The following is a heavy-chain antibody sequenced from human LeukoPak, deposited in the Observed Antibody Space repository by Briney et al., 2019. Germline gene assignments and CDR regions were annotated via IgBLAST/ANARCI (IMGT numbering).Heavy chain of an antibody. CDR1: GGSISSYY. V-gene: IGHV4-4*09. CDR3: ARDGSSRSADY. Sequence: SETLSLTCTVSGGSISSYYWSWIRQPPGKGLEWIGYIYTSGSTNYNPSLKSRVTISVDTSKNQFSLKLRSVTAADTAVYYCARDGSSRSADYWGQGTLVTVSS. J-gene: IGHJ4*02. CDR2: IYTSGST. D-gene: IGHD3-22*01.